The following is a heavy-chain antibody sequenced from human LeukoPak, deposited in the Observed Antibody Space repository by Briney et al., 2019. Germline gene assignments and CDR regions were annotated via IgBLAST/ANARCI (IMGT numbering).Heavy chain of an antibody. J-gene: IGHJ3*02. Sequence: PSETLSLTCTVSGGSISSGSYYWSWIRQPAGKGLEWIGRIYTSGSTNYNPSLKSRVTISVDTSKNQFSLKLSSVTAADTAVYYCARVEEEQLDAFDIWGQGTMVTVSS. V-gene: IGHV4-61*02. CDR3: ARVEEEQLDAFDI. D-gene: IGHD6-13*01. CDR1: GGSISSGSYY. CDR2: IYTSGST.